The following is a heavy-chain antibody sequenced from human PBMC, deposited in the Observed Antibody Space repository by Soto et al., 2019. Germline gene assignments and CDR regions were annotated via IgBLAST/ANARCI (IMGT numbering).Heavy chain of an antibody. D-gene: IGHD5-12*01. CDR2: IIPIFGTA. Sequence: SVKVSCQASGRPFSSYAISRVRQAPGQGLEWMGGIIPIFGTANCAQKFQGIVTITADESTSTAYMELSSRRSEDTAVYYWEVYSGYRHGAFDMCGQGTMVTV. CDR1: GRPFSSYA. J-gene: IGHJ3*02. CDR3: EVYSGYRHGAFDM. V-gene: IGHV1-69*13.